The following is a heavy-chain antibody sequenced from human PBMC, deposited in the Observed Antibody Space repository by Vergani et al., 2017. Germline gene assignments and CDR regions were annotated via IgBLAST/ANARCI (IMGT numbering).Heavy chain of an antibody. V-gene: IGHV3-33*01. CDR3: ARVSTPSSWATYYYYYYGMDV. CDR1: GFTFSSYG. Sequence: QVQLVESGGGVVQPGRSLRLSCAASGFTFSSYGMHWVRQAPGKGLEWVAVIWYDGSNKYYADSVKGRFTISRDNSKNTLYLQMNSLRAEDTAVYYCARVSTPSSWATYYYYYYGMDVWGQGTTVTVSS. D-gene: IGHD6-13*01. J-gene: IGHJ6*02. CDR2: IWYDGSNK.